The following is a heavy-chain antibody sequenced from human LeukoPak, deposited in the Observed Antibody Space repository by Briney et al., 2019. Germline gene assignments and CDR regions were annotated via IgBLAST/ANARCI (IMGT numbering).Heavy chain of an antibody. V-gene: IGHV3-64*01. J-gene: IGHJ4*02. D-gene: IGHD5-18*01. CDR1: GFTFSSYA. CDR2: ISSNGGST. CDR3: AREERGAMVVDY. Sequence: HGGSLRLSCAASGFTFSSYAMHWVREAPGKGLEYVSAISSNGGSTYYANSVKGRFTISRDNSKNTLYLQMGSLRAEDMAVYYCAREERGAMVVDYWGQGTLVTVSS.